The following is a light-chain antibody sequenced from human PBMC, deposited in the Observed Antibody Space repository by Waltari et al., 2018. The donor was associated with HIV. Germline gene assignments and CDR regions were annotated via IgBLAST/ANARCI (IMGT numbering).Light chain of an antibody. V-gene: IGLV1-47*01. CDR1: TSNIGTNY. CDR2: RNN. Sequence: QSLLTQPPSASGTPGQRVTIYCSGSTSNIGTNYVYWYQQLPGTAPKLLIYRNNQRPSGVPDRFSGSKSGTSASLAISGLRSEDEADYYCAAWDDRVSGWLFGGGTKLTVL. J-gene: IGLJ3*02. CDR3: AAWDDRVSGWL.